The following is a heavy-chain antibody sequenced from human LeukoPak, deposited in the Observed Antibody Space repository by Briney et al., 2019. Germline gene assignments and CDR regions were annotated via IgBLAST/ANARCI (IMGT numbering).Heavy chain of an antibody. J-gene: IGHJ4*02. CDR3: ARVGPDYESGTNPFDY. V-gene: IGHV4-59*01. Sequence: SETLSLTCTVSGGSISGSYWSWIRQPPGKGLEWIRYIYYSGSTNYNPSLKSRVTISVDTSKNQFSLKLSSVTAAGTAVYYCARVGPDYESGTNPFDYWGQGTLATVSS. CDR1: GGSISGSY. D-gene: IGHD3-10*01. CDR2: IYYSGST.